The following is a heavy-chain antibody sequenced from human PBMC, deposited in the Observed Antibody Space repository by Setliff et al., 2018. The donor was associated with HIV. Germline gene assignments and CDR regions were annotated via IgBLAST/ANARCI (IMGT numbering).Heavy chain of an antibody. CDR1: GYTLTSYE. Sequence: ASVKVSCKASGYTLTSYEINWVRQATGQGLEWMGWMNPNSGDTGYAQKFQGRVTMTRNTTISTAVMALSSLRSEDTAVYYCARGRSLVRGSGSPEYYYMDVWGKGTTVTVSS. J-gene: IGHJ6*03. CDR2: MNPNSGDT. CDR3: ARGRSLVRGSGSPEYYYMDV. V-gene: IGHV1-8*02. D-gene: IGHD3-10*01.